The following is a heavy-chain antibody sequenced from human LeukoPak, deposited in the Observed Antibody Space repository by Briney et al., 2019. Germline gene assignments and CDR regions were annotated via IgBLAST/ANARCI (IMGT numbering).Heavy chain of an antibody. V-gene: IGHV1-2*02. CDR1: GYTFSDYY. D-gene: IGHD6-13*01. Sequence: ASVKVSCKASGYTFSDYYMHWVRQAPGQGLEWIGWINPSSGGTKYAQKFQGRVTMTRDTSISTAYIEVGRLRSDDTAVYYCMREVGSINWYAYWGQGTLVTVSS. CDR3: MREVGSINWYAY. J-gene: IGHJ5*01. CDR2: INPSSGGT.